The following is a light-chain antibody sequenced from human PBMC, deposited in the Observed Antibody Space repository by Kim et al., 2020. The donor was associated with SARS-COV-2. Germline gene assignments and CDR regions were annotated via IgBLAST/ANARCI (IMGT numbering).Light chain of an antibody. CDR3: SAWDSSLGAPV. Sequence: QAGLTQPPSVSKGLRQTATLTCTGNSNNVGNQGAAWLQQHQGHPPKLLSYRNNNRPSGISERLSASRSGNTASLTITGLQPEDEADYYCSAWDSSLGAPVFGGGTQLTVL. CDR1: SNNVGNQG. J-gene: IGLJ3*02. V-gene: IGLV10-54*01. CDR2: RNN.